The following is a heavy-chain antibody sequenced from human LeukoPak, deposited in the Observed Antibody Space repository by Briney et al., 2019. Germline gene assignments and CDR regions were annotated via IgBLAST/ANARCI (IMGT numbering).Heavy chain of an antibody. CDR1: GGSISSYY. CDR2: IYYSGST. D-gene: IGHD4-17*01. V-gene: IGHV4-39*01. J-gene: IGHJ4*02. Sequence: PSETLSLTCTVSGGSISSYYWGWIRQPPGKGQEWIGSIYYSGSTYYNPSLKSRVTISVDTSKNQFSLKLSSVTAADTAVYYCARLRGYGDYGGYWGQGTLVTVSS. CDR3: ARLRGYGDYGGY.